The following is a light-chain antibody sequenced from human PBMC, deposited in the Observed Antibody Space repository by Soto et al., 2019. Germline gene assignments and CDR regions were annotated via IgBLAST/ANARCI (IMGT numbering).Light chain of an antibody. CDR1: QSVSGC. J-gene: IGKJ4*01. CDR2: DVS. CDR3: QQRTNWPPLS. Sequence: EIVLTQSPATLSLSPGERATLSCRASQSVSGCLAWYQQKPGQAPRLLIYDVSKRATGIPARFSGSGSGTDFTLTISSLEPEDFAVYSCQQRTNWPPLSFGGGTKVDIK. V-gene: IGKV3-11*01.